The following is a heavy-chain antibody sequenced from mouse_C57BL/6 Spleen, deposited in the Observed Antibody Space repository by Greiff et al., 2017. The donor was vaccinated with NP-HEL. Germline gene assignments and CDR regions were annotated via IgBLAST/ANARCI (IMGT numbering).Heavy chain of an antibody. CDR2: ISYDGSN. V-gene: IGHV3-6*01. J-gene: IGHJ4*01. CDR1: GYSITSGYY. D-gene: IGHD2-5*01. Sequence: EVQLQQSGPGLVKPSQSLSLPCSVTGYSITSGYYWNWLRQFPGNKLEWMGYISYDGSNNYNPSLKNRISITRDTSKNQFFLKLNSVTTEDTATYYCARESNDYAMDYWGQGTSVTVSS. CDR3: ARESNDYAMDY.